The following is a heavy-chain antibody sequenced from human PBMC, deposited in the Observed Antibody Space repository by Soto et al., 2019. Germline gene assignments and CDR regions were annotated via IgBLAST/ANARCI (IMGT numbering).Heavy chain of an antibody. CDR3: AKVDSDYYDSSGYTLDY. Sequence: PGGSLRLSCAASGFTFSSYGMHWVRQAPGKGLEWVAVISYDGSNKYYADSVKGRFTISRDNSKNTLYLQMNSLRAEDTAVYYCAKVDSDYYDSSGYTLDYWGQGTLVTVS. J-gene: IGHJ4*02. CDR1: GFTFSSYG. V-gene: IGHV3-30*18. D-gene: IGHD3-22*01. CDR2: ISYDGSNK.